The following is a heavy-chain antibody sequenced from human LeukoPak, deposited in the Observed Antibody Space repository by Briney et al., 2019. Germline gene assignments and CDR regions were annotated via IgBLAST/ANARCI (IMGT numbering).Heavy chain of an antibody. CDR1: GFTFSNYA. CDR2: ISSNGGST. CDR3: ARRAPGAYFDY. Sequence: GGSLRLSCAASGFTFSNYAMHWVRQAPGKGLEYVSAISSNGGSTYYANSVKGRFTISRDNSKNTLYLQMGSLRAEDTAVYYCARRAPGAYFDYWGQGTLVTVSS. J-gene: IGHJ4*02. D-gene: IGHD1-26*01. V-gene: IGHV3-64*01.